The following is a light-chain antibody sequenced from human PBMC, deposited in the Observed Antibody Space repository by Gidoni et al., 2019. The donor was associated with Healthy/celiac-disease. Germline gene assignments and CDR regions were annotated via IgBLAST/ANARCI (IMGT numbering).Light chain of an antibody. V-gene: IGLV1-40*01. CDR2: GNS. CDR3: QSYDSSLSGSV. J-gene: IGLJ3*02. CDR1: SSTIGAGYD. Sequence: QSVLTQPPSVSGAPAQRVTISCTGSSSTIGAGYDVHWYQQLPGTAPKLLIYGNSNRPSGVPDRFSGSKSGTSASLAITGLQAEDEADYYCQSYDSSLSGSVFGGGTKLTVL.